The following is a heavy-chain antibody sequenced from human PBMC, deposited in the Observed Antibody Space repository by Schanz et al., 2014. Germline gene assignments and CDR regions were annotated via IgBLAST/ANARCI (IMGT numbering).Heavy chain of an antibody. CDR2: IKQDGSEK. J-gene: IGHJ4*02. CDR3: ARDLSYYTSGSYGY. V-gene: IGHV3-7*01. Sequence: EVQLVESGGGVVQPGRSLRLSCAASGFTFSNYWMSWVRQAPGKGLEWVANIKQDGSEKYYVDSVKGRFTFSRDNAKNSLYLQMNSLRAEDTAVYYCARDLSYYTSGSYGYWGQGTLVTVSS. D-gene: IGHD3-10*01. CDR1: GFTFSNYW.